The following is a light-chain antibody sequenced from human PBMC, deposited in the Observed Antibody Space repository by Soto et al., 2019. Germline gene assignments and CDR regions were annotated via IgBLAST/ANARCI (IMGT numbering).Light chain of an antibody. CDR3: QKYSSVPV. Sequence: DIQMTQSPTSLSASVGDRVTITCRASQDIRNFVAWYQQKPGKAPKLLIYAASTLHSWVPSRFSGSGSGTDFTLTINSLQPEDVATYSCQKYSSVPVFGPGTKVEIK. CDR1: QDIRNF. J-gene: IGKJ3*01. CDR2: AAS. V-gene: IGKV1-27*01.